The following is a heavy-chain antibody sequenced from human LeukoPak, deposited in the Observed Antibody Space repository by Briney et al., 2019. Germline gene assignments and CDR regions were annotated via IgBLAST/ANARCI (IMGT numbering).Heavy chain of an antibody. V-gene: IGHV3-23*01. CDR2: ISGSGGST. J-gene: IGHJ4*02. Sequence: PGGSRRLSCAASGFTFSSYAMSWVRQAPGKGLEWVSAISGSGGSTYYADSVKGRFTISRDNSKNTLYLQMNSLRAEDTAVYYCAKGSAAAGLIDYWGQGTLVTVSS. CDR1: GFTFSSYA. D-gene: IGHD6-13*01. CDR3: AKGSAAAGLIDY.